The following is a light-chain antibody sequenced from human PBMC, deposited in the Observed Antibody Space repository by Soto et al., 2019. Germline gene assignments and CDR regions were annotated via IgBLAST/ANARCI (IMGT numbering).Light chain of an antibody. V-gene: IGKV3-15*01. CDR3: QQYNNWPRT. J-gene: IGKJ1*01. CDR2: GAS. CDR1: QSVSTS. Sequence: EIVMTPSPPPLSVSPGEKAPPSRRASQSVSTSLAWYQQKPGQAPRLLIYGASTRATGIPARFSGSGSGTEFTLTISSLQSEDFAVYYCQQYNNWPRTFGQGTKV.